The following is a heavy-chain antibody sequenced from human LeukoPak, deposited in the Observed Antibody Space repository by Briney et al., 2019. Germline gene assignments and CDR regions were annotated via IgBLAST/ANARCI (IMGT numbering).Heavy chain of an antibody. CDR2: IYPADSET. CDR1: GYGFTSYW. CDR3: ARRGYSNRWPLKYFDS. V-gene: IGHV5-51*01. Sequence: GASLQTSSKGSGYGFTSYWIGWVRLRPARGLEWMGIIYPADSETRYSPSFQEHGTIIADNSIRAADLQWSSLKASDTAMYYCARRGYSNRWPLKYFDSWGQGTVVSVSS. J-gene: IGHJ4*02. D-gene: IGHD6-19*01.